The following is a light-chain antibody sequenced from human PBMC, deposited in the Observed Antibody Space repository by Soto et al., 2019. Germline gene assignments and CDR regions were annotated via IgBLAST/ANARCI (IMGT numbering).Light chain of an antibody. CDR2: DVS. CDR1: SSDVGGYNY. CDR3: SSYTSSSTPVV. J-gene: IGLJ2*01. Sequence: QSALTQPASVSGSPGQSITISCTGTSSDVGGYNYVSWYQQHPGKAPKLMIYDVSNRPSGVSNRFSGSKSGNTAYLTISGLQGEDEADYYCSSYTSSSTPVVFGGGTKVTVL. V-gene: IGLV2-14*01.